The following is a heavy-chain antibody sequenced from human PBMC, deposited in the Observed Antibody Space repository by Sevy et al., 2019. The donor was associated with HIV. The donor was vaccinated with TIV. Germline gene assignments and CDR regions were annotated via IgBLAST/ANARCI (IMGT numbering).Heavy chain of an antibody. Sequence: GGSLRLSCAASGFSLSSYAMSWVRQAPGKGLEWVSAISGSGGSTYYADSVKGRFTISRDNSKNTLYLQMNSLRAEDTAVYYCAKDSIVVRRGAFDIWGQGPMVTVSS. V-gene: IGHV3-23*01. CDR1: GFSLSSYA. CDR3: AKDSIVVRRGAFDI. D-gene: IGHD3-22*01. CDR2: ISGSGGST. J-gene: IGHJ3*02.